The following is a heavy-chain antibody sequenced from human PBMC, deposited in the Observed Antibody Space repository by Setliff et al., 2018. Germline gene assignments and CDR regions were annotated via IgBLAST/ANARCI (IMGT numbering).Heavy chain of an antibody. J-gene: IGHJ4*02. CDR1: GDSISDAS. CDR3: ARGGTYRYFDY. CDR2: VFYNGAA. V-gene: IGHV4-59*01. Sequence: ETLSLTCTVSGDSISDASIMAWIRQPPGKGLEFIGYVFYNGAAKYDPSLKSRVTMSVDTSKTQFSLKLNSMTTADTAVYYCARGGTYRYFDYWGQGALVTVS.